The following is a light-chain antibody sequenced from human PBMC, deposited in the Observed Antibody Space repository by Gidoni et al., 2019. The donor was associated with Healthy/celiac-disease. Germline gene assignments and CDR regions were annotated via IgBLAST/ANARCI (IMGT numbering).Light chain of an antibody. V-gene: IGKV3-15*01. J-gene: IGKJ3*01. CDR3: QHYAEGFT. CDR2: GAS. Sequence: EIVMTQSPATLSVSPGERATLSCRASQSVSSNLAWYQQKPGQAPRLLIYGASTRATGIPARFSGSGSGTEFTLTISSLQSEDFAVYYCQHYAEGFTFGPGTKVDIK. CDR1: QSVSSN.